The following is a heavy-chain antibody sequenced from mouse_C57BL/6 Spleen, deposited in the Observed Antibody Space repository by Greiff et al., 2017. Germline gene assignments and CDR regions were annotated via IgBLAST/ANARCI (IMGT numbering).Heavy chain of an antibody. CDR1: GYTFTSYW. Sequence: QVQLQQPGAELVRPGSSVKLSCKASGYTFTSYWMHWVKQRPIQGLEWIGNIDPSDSETHYNQKFKDKATLTVDKSSSTAYMQLSSLTSEDSAVYYCARLEYYGSSSWFAYWGQGTLVTVSA. D-gene: IGHD1-1*01. CDR3: ARLEYYGSSSWFAY. J-gene: IGHJ3*01. CDR2: IDPSDSET. V-gene: IGHV1-52*01.